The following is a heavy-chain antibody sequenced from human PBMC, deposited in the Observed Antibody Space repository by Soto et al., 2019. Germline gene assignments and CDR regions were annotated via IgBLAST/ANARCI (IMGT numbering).Heavy chain of an antibody. Sequence: QLQLQESGSGLVKPSQTLSVTCGVSGGSISTGGYSWSWIRQPPGKGLEWIGYIYLSGITYYNPSLQGRMSISMDRAKNQFSRNLTSATAADTAVYYCARGHAASAAVGGQGTRVTVSS. CDR2: IYLSGIT. J-gene: IGHJ4*02. V-gene: IGHV4-30-2*01. CDR3: ARGHAASAAV. D-gene: IGHD6-25*01. CDR1: GGSISTGGYS.